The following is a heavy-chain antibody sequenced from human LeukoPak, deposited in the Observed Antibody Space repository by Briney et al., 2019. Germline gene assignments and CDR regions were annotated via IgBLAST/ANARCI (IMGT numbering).Heavy chain of an antibody. V-gene: IGHV1-8*01. Sequence: ASVKVSCKASGYTFTSYDINWVRQATGQGLEWMGWMNPNSGNTGYAQKFQGRVTMTRNTSISTAYMELSSLRSEDTAVYYCARDSVSFWSGPRRRDYWGQGTLVTVSS. D-gene: IGHD3-3*01. J-gene: IGHJ4*02. CDR3: ARDSVSFWSGPRRRDY. CDR1: GYTFTSYD. CDR2: MNPNSGNT.